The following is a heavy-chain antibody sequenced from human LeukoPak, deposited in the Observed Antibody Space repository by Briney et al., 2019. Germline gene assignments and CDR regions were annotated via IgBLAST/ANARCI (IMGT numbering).Heavy chain of an antibody. J-gene: IGHJ4*02. CDR3: ASLRERSYYARGFDY. CDR1: GDSISLSFYY. CDR2: IYYSGST. D-gene: IGHD1-26*01. Sequence: SETLSLTCSVSGDSISLSFYYWGWIRQPPGKGLEWIGSIYYSGSTYYNPSLKSRVTISVDTSKNQFSLKLSSVTAAGTAVYYCASLRERSYYARGFDYWGQGTLVTVSS. V-gene: IGHV4-39*01.